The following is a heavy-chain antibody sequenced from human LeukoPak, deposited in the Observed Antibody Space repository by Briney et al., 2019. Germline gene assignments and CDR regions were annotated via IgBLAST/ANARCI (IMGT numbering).Heavy chain of an antibody. Sequence: SQTLSLTCVVSGDSVSSKNGAWNWIRQSPSRGLEWLGRTYYRSKRYNDYAASMEGRMTISQDTSKNQYSLHLNSVTPDDTAVYYCARDFGTTGWHTFDYWGQGTLVTVSS. CDR2: TYYRSKRYN. J-gene: IGHJ4*02. V-gene: IGHV6-1*01. D-gene: IGHD6-19*01. CDR3: ARDFGTTGWHTFDY. CDR1: GDSVSSKNGA.